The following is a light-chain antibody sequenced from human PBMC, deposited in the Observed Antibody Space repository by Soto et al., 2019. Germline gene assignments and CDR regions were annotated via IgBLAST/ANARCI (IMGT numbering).Light chain of an antibody. Sequence: QSVLTQPPSVSGAPGQRVTISCTGSSSNIGAGYAVHWYQQLPGTAPKLLLYGNSNRPSGVPDRFSGSKSGTSASLAITGLQAEDEADYYCQSYDSSLSGNVVFGGGTKLTVL. CDR3: QSYDSSLSGNVV. CDR1: SSNIGAGYA. V-gene: IGLV1-40*01. CDR2: GNS. J-gene: IGLJ2*01.